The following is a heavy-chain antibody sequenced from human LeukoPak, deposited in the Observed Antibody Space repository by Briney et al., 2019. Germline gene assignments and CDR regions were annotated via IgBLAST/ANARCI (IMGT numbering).Heavy chain of an antibody. D-gene: IGHD3-10*01. Sequence: GGSLRLSCAVSGITLSNYGMSWVRQAPGQGLHWVAGISDRGGSTNYADSVKGRFTISRDNSKNTLYLQMNSLRAEDTAVYLCAKRGVVIRAVIIVGFHKEAYYFDYWGQGALVTVSS. V-gene: IGHV3-23*01. CDR3: AKRGVVIRAVIIVGFHKEAYYFDY. CDR1: GITLSNYG. CDR2: ISDRGGST. J-gene: IGHJ4*02.